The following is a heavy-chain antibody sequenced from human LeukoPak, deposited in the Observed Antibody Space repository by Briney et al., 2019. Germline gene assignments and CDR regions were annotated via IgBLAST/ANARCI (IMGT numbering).Heavy chain of an antibody. D-gene: IGHD3-16*01. J-gene: IGHJ3*02. Sequence: PGGPLRLSCAASGFTFSNYGMHWVRQAPGKGLEGVAVIWYDGSNAYYADSVKGQFIISRDNSKNTLFLQMNSLRVEDTAVYYCARDFGSRRALDIWGQGTMVTVSS. V-gene: IGHV3-33*01. CDR2: IWYDGSNA. CDR3: ARDFGSRRALDI. CDR1: GFTFSNYG.